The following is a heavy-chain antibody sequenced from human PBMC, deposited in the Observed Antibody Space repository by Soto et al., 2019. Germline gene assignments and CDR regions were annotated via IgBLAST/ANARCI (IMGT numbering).Heavy chain of an antibody. Sequence: PSETLSLTCTVSGGSISSSSYYWGWIRQPPGKGLEWIGSIYYSGSTYYNPSLKSRVTISVDTSKNQFSLKLSSVTAADTAVYYCARHGARSSSWYPFDYWGQGTLVTVS. CDR2: IYYSGST. CDR3: ARHGARSSSWYPFDY. J-gene: IGHJ4*02. D-gene: IGHD6-13*01. V-gene: IGHV4-39*01. CDR1: GGSISSSSYY.